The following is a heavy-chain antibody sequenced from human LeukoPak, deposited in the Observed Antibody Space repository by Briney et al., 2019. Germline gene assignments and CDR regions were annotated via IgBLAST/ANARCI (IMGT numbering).Heavy chain of an antibody. CDR3: ASFTLGMVRGVFDY. J-gene: IGHJ4*02. D-gene: IGHD3-10*01. CDR2: IYSGGST. V-gene: IGHV3-53*01. CDR1: GFTVSSNY. Sequence: GGSLRLSCAASGFTVSSNYMSWVRQAPGKGLEWVSVIYSGGSTYYADSVKGRFTISRDNSKNTLYLQMNSLRAENTAVYYCASFTLGMVRGVFDYWGQGTLVTVSS.